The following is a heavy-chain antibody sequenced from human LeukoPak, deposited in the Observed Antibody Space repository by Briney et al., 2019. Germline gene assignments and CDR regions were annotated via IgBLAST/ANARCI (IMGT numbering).Heavy chain of an antibody. D-gene: IGHD5-12*01. CDR3: ARARFELRRGYSGYDYPHYFDY. V-gene: IGHV6-1*01. CDR2: TYYRSKWYE. CDR1: GDTVSSNSAA. J-gene: IGHJ4*02. Sequence: SQTLSLTCAISGDTVSSNSAAWNWIRPSPSRGLEWPGKTYYRSKWYEVYAVAVKSRITIHPATSKNDLSLQLNSVATDDTAVYYCARARFELRRGYSGYDYPHYFDYWGQRTLVTVSS.